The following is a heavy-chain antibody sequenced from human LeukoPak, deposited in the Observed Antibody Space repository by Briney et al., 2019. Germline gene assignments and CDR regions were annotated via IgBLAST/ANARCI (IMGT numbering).Heavy chain of an antibody. V-gene: IGHV1-3*01. Sequence: ASVKVSCKASGYTFTSYAMHWVRQAPGQRLEWMGWINAGNGNTKYSQKFQGRVTMTRNTSISTAYMELSSLRSEDTAVYYCASASSGYSYYYYYGMDVWGQGTTVTVSS. CDR3: ASASSGYSYYYYYGMDV. CDR2: INAGNGNT. CDR1: GYTFTSYA. D-gene: IGHD3-22*01. J-gene: IGHJ6*02.